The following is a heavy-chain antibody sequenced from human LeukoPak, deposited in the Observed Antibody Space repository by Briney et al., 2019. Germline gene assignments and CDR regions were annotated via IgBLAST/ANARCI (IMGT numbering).Heavy chain of an antibody. CDR1: GGSISSSSYY. J-gene: IGHJ4*02. CDR3: ARIIAARLIRRLAPVAIDY. V-gene: IGHV4-39*01. D-gene: IGHD6-6*01. CDR2: IYYSGST. Sequence: SETLSLTCTVSGGSISSSSYYWGWLRQPPGKGLEWIESIYYSGSTYYNPSLKSRVTISVDTSKNQFSLKLSSVTAADTAVYYCARIIAARLIRRLAPVAIDYWGQGTLVTVSS.